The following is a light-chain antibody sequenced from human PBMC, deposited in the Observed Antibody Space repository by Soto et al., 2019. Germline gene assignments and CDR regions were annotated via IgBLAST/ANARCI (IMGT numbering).Light chain of an antibody. Sequence: IQVTKSAASLSASVGDRVTITCRASQGISTLLAWYQQKPGKAPKVLIYESSLLQSGVPSRFSGSGSGTDFTLTISSLQPEDFATYYCQHFKSFPTTFGQGTRLEI. V-gene: IGKV1-13*02. CDR1: QGISTL. CDR2: ESS. CDR3: QHFKSFPTT. J-gene: IGKJ5*01.